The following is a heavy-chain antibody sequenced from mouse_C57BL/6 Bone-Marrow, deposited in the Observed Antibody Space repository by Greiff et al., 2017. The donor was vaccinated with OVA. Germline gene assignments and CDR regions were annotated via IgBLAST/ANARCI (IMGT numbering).Heavy chain of an antibody. Sequence: VQLQQSGPELVKPGASVKISCKASGYTFTDYYMNWVKQSHGKSLEWIGDINPNNGGTSYNQKFKGKATLTVDKSSSTAYMELRSLTSEDSAVYYCASQERLPWFAYWGQGTLVTVSA. CDR3: ASQERLPWFAY. CDR1: GYTFTDYY. D-gene: IGHD2-2*01. J-gene: IGHJ3*01. CDR2: INPNNGGT. V-gene: IGHV1-26*01.